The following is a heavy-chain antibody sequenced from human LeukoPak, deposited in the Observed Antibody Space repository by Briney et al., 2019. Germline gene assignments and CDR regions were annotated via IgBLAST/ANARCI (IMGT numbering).Heavy chain of an antibody. CDR2: IYHSGST. Sequence: PSGTLSLTCAVSGGSISSSNWWSWVRPPPGKGLEWIGEIYHSGSTNYNPSLKSRVTISVDKSKNQFSLKLSSVTAADTAVYYCARVNYDILTGYYSFDYWGQGTLVTVSS. CDR1: GGSISSSNW. CDR3: ARVNYDILTGYYSFDY. D-gene: IGHD3-9*01. J-gene: IGHJ4*02. V-gene: IGHV4-4*02.